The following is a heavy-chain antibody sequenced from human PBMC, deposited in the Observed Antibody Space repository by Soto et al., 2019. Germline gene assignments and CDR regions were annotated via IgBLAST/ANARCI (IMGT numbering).Heavy chain of an antibody. Sequence: EVPLVESGGGLVQPGESLRLSCAASGFTFSSYWMHWVRQAPGKGLVWVSRSNSDGSSTSYACSVKGRFTISRDNAKKSLYLQMNSLRAEEPAVYYGGRASLVVAAATREDYWGQGTLGTVSS. CDR2: SNSDGSST. V-gene: IGHV3-74*01. D-gene: IGHD2-15*01. J-gene: IGHJ4*02. CDR3: GRASLVVAAATREDY. CDR1: GFTFSSYW.